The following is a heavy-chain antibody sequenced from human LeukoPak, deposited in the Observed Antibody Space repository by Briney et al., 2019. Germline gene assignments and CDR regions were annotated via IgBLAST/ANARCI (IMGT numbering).Heavy chain of an antibody. CDR1: GFTFSAYA. V-gene: IGHV3-23*01. CDR3: ARDLHYYVAMDV. Sequence: QPGGSLRLSCEASGFTFSAYAMTWVRQAPGKGLEWVSSIGSDNKPHYSESVKGRFAISRDNSKNTLFLQLNSLRAEDTALYYCARDLHYYVAMDVLGQGTTVTVSS. J-gene: IGHJ6*02. D-gene: IGHD3-10*02. CDR2: IGSDNKP.